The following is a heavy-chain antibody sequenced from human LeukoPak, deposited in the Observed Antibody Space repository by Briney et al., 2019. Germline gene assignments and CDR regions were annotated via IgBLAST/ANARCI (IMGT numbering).Heavy chain of an antibody. V-gene: IGHV4-30-2*01. J-gene: IGHJ6*02. CDR3: ARINDFWSGPTLDV. D-gene: IGHD3-3*01. Sequence: SQTLSLTCTVSGGSISSGGHSWSWIRQPPGKGLEWIGYIYHSGSGSTYYNPSLKSRVTISMDKSKNQFSLKLNSVTAADTAVYYCARINDFWSGPTLDVWGQGTTVTVSS. CDR2: IYHSGSGST. CDR1: GGSISSGGHS.